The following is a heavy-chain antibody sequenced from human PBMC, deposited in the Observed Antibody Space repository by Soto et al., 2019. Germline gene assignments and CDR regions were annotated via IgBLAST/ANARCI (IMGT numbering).Heavy chain of an antibody. V-gene: IGHV4-59*08. CDR2: IYYSGST. Sequence: QVQLQESGPGLVKPSETLSLTCTVSGGSISSYYWSWIRQHPGKGLEWIGYIYYSGSTNYNPSLKSRVTISVDTSKNQFSLKLSSLTAADTAVYYCATHYDSSGYHDAFDIWGQGTMVTVSS. CDR3: ATHYDSSGYHDAFDI. D-gene: IGHD3-22*01. CDR1: GGSISSYY. J-gene: IGHJ3*02.